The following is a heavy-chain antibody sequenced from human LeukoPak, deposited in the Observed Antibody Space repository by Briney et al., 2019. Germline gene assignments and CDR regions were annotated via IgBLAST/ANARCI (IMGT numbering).Heavy chain of an antibody. D-gene: IGHD5-24*01. CDR3: ARGFREMATIHPDLGSAFDI. CDR1: GFTFSSYE. CDR2: ISSSGSTI. J-gene: IGHJ3*02. Sequence: GGSLRLSCAASGFTFSSYEMNWVRQAPGKGLEWVSYISSSGSTIYYADSVKGRFTISRDNAKNSLYLQMNSLRAEDTAVYYCARGFREMATIHPDLGSAFDIWGQGTMVTVSS. V-gene: IGHV3-48*03.